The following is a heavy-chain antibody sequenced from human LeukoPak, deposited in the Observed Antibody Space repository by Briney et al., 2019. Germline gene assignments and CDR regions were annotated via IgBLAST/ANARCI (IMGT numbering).Heavy chain of an antibody. D-gene: IGHD3-22*01. Sequence: GGSLRLSCVASGFTFSSYSMSWVRQAPGKVLEWVSSISSSSSYVYYADSVKGRFTISRDNAKNSLYLQMNSLRAEDTAVYYCARSGYYYDSSGYYPWTYYYYMDVWGKGTTVTVSS. V-gene: IGHV3-21*01. J-gene: IGHJ6*03. CDR3: ARSGYYYDSSGYYPWTYYYYMDV. CDR1: GFTFSSYS. CDR2: ISSSSSYV.